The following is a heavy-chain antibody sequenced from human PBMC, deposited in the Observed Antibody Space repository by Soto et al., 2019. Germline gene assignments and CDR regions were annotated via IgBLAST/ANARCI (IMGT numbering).Heavy chain of an antibody. Sequence: GASVKVSCKASGCTFSSYAISWVRQAPGQGLEWMGGIIPIFGTANYAQKFQGRVTITADKSTSTAYMELSSLRSEDTAVYYCARDRSGSYDDAFDIWGQGTMVTVSS. V-gene: IGHV1-69*06. CDR1: GCTFSSYA. CDR3: ARDRSGSYDDAFDI. CDR2: IIPIFGTA. J-gene: IGHJ3*02. D-gene: IGHD1-26*01.